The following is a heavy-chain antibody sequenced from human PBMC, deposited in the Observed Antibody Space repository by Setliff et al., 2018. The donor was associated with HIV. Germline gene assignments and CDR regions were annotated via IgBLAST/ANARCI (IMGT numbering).Heavy chain of an antibody. CDR2: IYAIGST. D-gene: IGHD4-17*01. J-gene: IGHJ4*02. CDR1: GGSINSFY. CDR3: ARRAYGDYVYFDY. Sequence: PSETLSLTCTVSGGSINSFYWGWIRQPAGKGLEWIGRIYAIGSTHYNPSLKSRVTISVDTSKNQFSLKLSSVTAADTAVYYCARRAYGDYVYFDYWGQGTLVTVSS. V-gene: IGHV4-4*07.